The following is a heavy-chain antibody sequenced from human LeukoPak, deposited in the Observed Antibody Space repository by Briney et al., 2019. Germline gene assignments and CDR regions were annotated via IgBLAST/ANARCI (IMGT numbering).Heavy chain of an antibody. CDR1: GDSVSSNSAA. V-gene: IGHV6-1*01. CDR2: TYYRSKWIS. CDR3: ARKGTVTTPFDY. J-gene: IGHJ4*02. D-gene: IGHD1/OR15-1a*01. Sequence: SQTLSLTCAISGDSVSSNSAAWNWIKQSPSRGLEWLGRTYYRSKWISDYAVSVKSRITINADTSKNQFSLQVNSVTPEDTAVYYCARKGTVTTPFDYWGQGILVTVSS.